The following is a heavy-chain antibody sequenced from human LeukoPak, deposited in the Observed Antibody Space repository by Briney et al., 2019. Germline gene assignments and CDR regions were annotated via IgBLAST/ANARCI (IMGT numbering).Heavy chain of an antibody. CDR3: ARDASDFAYFDY. J-gene: IGHJ4*02. CDR1: GFTFSNYA. CDR2: ISYDGINK. Sequence: GRSLRLSCAASGFTFSNYAMHWVRQAPGKGLEWVAVISYDGINKYYADSVKGRFTLSRDNSKNTLYLQMNSLRAEDTAVFHCARDASDFAYFDYWGQGTLVTVSS. D-gene: IGHD2-21*01. V-gene: IGHV3-30-3*01.